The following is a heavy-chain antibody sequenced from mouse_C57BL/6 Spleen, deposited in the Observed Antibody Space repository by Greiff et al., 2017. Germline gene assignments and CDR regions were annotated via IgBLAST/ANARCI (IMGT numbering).Heavy chain of an antibody. D-gene: IGHD2-4*01. J-gene: IGHJ3*01. CDR1: GYPFTSYW. Sequence: QVQLQQPGAELVKPGASVKMSCKASGYPFTSYWITWVKQRPGQGLEWIGDIYPGSGRTTYNEKFKSKATLTVDTTSSTAYMERSSLTSEDSAVDYGARGDEYDGTWFAYWGQGTLVTVAA. CDR2: IYPGSGRT. V-gene: IGHV1-55*01. CDR3: ARGDEYDGTWFAY.